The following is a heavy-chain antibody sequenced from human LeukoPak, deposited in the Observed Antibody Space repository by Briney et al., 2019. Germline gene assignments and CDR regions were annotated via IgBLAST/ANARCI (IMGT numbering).Heavy chain of an antibody. Sequence: SETLSLTCAVYGGSLSGYYRSWIRQPPGKGLEWIGEINHSGSTNYNPSLKSRVTISVDTSKNQFSLKLSSVTAADTAVYYCARQRSGPSGLYYYYYYMDVWGKGTTVTVSS. CDR3: ARQRSGPSGLYYYYYYMDV. J-gene: IGHJ6*03. CDR2: INHSGST. V-gene: IGHV4-34*01. D-gene: IGHD3-3*01. CDR1: GGSLSGYY.